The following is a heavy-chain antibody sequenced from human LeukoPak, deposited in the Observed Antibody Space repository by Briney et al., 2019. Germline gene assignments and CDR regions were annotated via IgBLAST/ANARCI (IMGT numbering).Heavy chain of an antibody. Sequence: ASVKVSCKVSGYTLTELSMHWVRQAPGKVLEWMGGFHPEDGETIYAQKFQGRVTMTEDTSTDTAYMELSSLRSEDTAVYYCATAPYYYDSSTDWGQGTLVTVSS. CDR1: GYTLTELS. CDR3: ATAPYYYDSSTD. V-gene: IGHV1-24*01. J-gene: IGHJ4*02. D-gene: IGHD3-22*01. CDR2: FHPEDGET.